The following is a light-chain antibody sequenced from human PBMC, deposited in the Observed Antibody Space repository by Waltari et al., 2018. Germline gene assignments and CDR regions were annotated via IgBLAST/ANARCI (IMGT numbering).Light chain of an antibody. CDR2: GAS. J-gene: IGKJ2*01. CDR3: QQYGSSPPYT. V-gene: IGKV3-20*01. Sequence: EIVLTQSPGTLSFSPGARATLPCRASQSVSSSYLAWYQQKPGQAPRLLIYGASSRATGIPDRFSGSGSGTDFTLTISRLEPEDFAVYYCQQYGSSPPYTFGQGTKLEIK. CDR1: QSVSSSY.